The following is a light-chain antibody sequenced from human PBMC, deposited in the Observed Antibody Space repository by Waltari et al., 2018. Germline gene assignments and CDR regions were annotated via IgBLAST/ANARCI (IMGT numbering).Light chain of an antibody. CDR2: GTS. CDR3: HYSGPSMWT. J-gene: IGKJ1*01. CDR1: ETIHNAY. V-gene: IGKV3-20*01. Sequence: EIVLTQSPGTLSLTPGERVTLSCRASETIHNAYLAWYQQTPGQAPRLLICGTSTRATGIPARFSGSGSATDFTLTISRLEPEDFALYHCHYSGPSMWTFGQGTRVEIK.